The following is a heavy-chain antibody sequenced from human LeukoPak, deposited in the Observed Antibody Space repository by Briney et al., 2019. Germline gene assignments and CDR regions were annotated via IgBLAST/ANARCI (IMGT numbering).Heavy chain of an antibody. CDR2: ISSSGSTI. CDR3: ARERFGEPVDY. V-gene: IGHV3-48*03. J-gene: IGHJ4*02. D-gene: IGHD3-10*01. Sequence: GGSLRLSCAASGFTFSSYEMNWVRQAPGKGLEWVSYISSSGSTIYYADSVKGRFTISRGNAKNSLYLQMNSLRAEDTAVYYCARERFGEPVDYWGQGTLVTVSS. CDR1: GFTFSSYE.